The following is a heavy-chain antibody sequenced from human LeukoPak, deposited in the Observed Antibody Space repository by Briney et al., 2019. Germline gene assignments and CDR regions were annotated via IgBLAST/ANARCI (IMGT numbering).Heavy chain of an antibody. D-gene: IGHD2-21*01. Sequence: SETLSLTCAVSGYSISSGYYWGWIRQPPGKGLEWIGYIYYSGSTNYNPSLKSRVTISVDTSKNQFSLKLSSVTAADTAVYYCARNPSILRPYYFDYWGQGTLVTVSS. V-gene: IGHV4-61*01. J-gene: IGHJ4*02. CDR2: IYYSGST. CDR3: ARNPSILRPYYFDY. CDR1: GYSISSGYY.